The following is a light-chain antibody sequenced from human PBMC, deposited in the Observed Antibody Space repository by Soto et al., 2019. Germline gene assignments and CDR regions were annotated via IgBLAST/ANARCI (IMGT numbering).Light chain of an antibody. CDR2: GAS. CDR1: QSVSNNY. CDR3: QQYGSSGT. V-gene: IGKV3-20*01. Sequence: ETMMTQSPDTLSVSLGERATLSCRASQSVSNNYLAWYQQKPGQAPRLLIYGASNRATGIPDRFSGSGSGTDFTLTISRLEPEDFAVYYCQQYGSSGTFGQGTKVDI. J-gene: IGKJ1*01.